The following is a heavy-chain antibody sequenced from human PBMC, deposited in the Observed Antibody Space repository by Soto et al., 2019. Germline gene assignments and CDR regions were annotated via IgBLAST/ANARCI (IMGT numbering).Heavy chain of an antibody. CDR2: INSDGSTT. Sequence: RRAAGLKSSDLGVHCIRKKTGKGLVWVSRINSDGSTTNYADSVKGRFTVSRDNGRNTLYLQMNTLRAEDTAVYYCARGGWAEHYYTSGTPTKGFDIWGQGTMVTVSS. D-gene: IGHD3-10*01. CDR1: GLKSSDLG. V-gene: IGHV3-74*01. J-gene: IGHJ3*02. CDR3: ARGGWAEHYYTSGTPTKGFDI.